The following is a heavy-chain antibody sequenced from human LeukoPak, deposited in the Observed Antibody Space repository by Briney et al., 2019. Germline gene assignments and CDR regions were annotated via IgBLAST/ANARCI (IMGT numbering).Heavy chain of an antibody. CDR3: ARHPGTQLWIDY. D-gene: IGHD5-18*01. CDR2: IYDNSGNNPT. Sequence: SETLSLTCSVSGGSMSRYYWCWIRQPPGKGLEWIGYIYDNSGNNPTNYNPSLKSRVTISLDASNNQFSLKLTSLTAADTAVYYCARHPGTQLWIDYWGQGTLVTVSS. J-gene: IGHJ4*02. V-gene: IGHV4-59*08. CDR1: GGSMSRYY.